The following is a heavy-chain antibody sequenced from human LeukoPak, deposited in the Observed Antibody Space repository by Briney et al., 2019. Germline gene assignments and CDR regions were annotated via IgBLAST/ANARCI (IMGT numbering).Heavy chain of an antibody. CDR1: GDSLSGYY. V-gene: IGHV4-34*01. J-gene: IGHJ4*02. Sequence: SETLSLTCAVYGDSLSGYYWAWIRQPPGRGLEWIGKINHNGGTNYNPSLKSRVTISIDTSKNQFSLRLTSVTAADTAMYYCARVGFSYGRKTDYWGQGTLVTVSS. CDR3: ARVGFSYGRKTDY. D-gene: IGHD5-18*01. CDR2: INHNGGT.